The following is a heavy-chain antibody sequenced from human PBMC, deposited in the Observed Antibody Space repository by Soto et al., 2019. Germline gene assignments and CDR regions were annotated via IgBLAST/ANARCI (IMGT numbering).Heavy chain of an antibody. V-gene: IGHV1-69*06. CDR3: ARDPGYYDSSGSVDY. D-gene: IGHD3-22*01. CDR2: IIPIFGTA. CDR1: GGTFSSYA. J-gene: IGHJ4*02. Sequence: SVKVSCKASGGTFSSYAISWVRQAPGQGLEWMGGIIPIFGTANYAQKFQGRVTITADKSTSTAYMELSSLRSEDTAVYYCARDPGYYDSSGSVDYWGQGTLVTVSS.